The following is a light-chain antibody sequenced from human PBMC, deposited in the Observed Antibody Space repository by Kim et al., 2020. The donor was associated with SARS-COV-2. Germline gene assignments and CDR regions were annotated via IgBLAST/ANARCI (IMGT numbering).Light chain of an antibody. CDR3: QTWGTGIQV. J-gene: IGLJ3*02. V-gene: IGLV4-69*01. CDR2: LNSDDSP. Sequence: QLVLTQSPSASASPGASVNLTCTLSSGHSNYAIAWHQQQPERGPRYLMNLNSDDSPRKGNGIPVRFSGSSSGAKRYLTISSLQYEDEADYYCQTWGTGIQVFGGGTQLTVL. CDR1: SGHSNYA.